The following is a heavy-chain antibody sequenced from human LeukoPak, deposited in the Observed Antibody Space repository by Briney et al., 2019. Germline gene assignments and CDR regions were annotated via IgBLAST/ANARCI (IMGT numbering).Heavy chain of an antibody. V-gene: IGHV4-59*01. CDR2: IHYSGST. J-gene: IGHJ5*02. D-gene: IGHD2/OR15-2a*01. CDR1: YGTIRGFS. Sequence: PSETLSLTCTASYGTIRGFSWSWIRESPGKGLEWIGFIHYSGSTNYNPSLKSRVTISVYTSKNQYSLTLTSVTAADTAHYYCARNDFRSSYSWFDPWGQGTLVTVSS. CDR3: ARNDFRSSYSWFDP.